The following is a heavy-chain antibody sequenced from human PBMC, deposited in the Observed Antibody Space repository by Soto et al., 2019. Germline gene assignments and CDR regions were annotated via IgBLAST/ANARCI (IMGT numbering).Heavy chain of an antibody. Sequence: PGGSLRLSCVGSGFTFSTYAMSWVRQAPGKGLEWVSFISGSGYSTFYADSVKGRFTISRDYSESTLYLQMNSLRAEDTAVYYCAKDSRYSDCVRAFDIWGQGTMVTVSS. CDR3: AKDSRYSDCVRAFDI. D-gene: IGHD2-21*02. CDR2: ISGSGYST. J-gene: IGHJ3*02. CDR1: GFTFSTYA. V-gene: IGHV3-23*01.